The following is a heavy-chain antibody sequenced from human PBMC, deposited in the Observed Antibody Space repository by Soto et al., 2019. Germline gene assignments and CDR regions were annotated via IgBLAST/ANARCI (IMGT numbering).Heavy chain of an antibody. CDR2: IYYSGST. V-gene: IGHV4-59*13. CDR1: GGSISSYY. D-gene: IGHD2-15*01. J-gene: IGHJ6*02. Sequence: SETLSVTWTVSGGSISSYYWSWIRQPPGKGLEWIGYIYYSGSTYYNPSLKSRVTISVDTSKNQFSLKLSSVTAADTAVYYCARARGGYYYYGMDVWGQGTTVTVSS. CDR3: ARARGGYYYYGMDV.